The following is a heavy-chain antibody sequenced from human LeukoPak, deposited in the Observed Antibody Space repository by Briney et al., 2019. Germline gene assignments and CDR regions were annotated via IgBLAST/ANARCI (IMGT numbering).Heavy chain of an antibody. J-gene: IGHJ3*01. CDR1: GFTFSSYS. D-gene: IGHD3-10*01. V-gene: IGHV3-21*01. Sequence: GGSLRLSCAASGFTFSSYSMNWVRQAPGKGLEWVSSISSSSSYIYYADSVKGRFTISRDNAKNSLYLQMNSLRAEDTAVYYCARHGRGSRSPNAFDFWGQGTMVTVSS. CDR3: ARHGRGSRSPNAFDF. CDR2: ISSSSSYI.